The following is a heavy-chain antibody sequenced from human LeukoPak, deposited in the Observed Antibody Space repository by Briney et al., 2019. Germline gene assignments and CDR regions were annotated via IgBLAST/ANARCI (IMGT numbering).Heavy chain of an antibody. CDR2: ISGSGGST. CDR3: AKLPDCTNDVCSSGGY. V-gene: IGHV3-23*01. Sequence: GGSLRLSCAASGFTFSSKAMSWVRQAPGKGLEWLSAISGSGGSTYYVHSVKGRFTISRDNSENTLHLQMNSLRAEDTAVYYCAKLPDCTNDVCSSGGYWGQGTLVTVSS. J-gene: IGHJ4*02. D-gene: IGHD2-8*01. CDR1: GFTFSSKA.